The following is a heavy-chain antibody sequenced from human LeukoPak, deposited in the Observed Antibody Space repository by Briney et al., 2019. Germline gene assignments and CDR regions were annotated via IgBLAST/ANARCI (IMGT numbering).Heavy chain of an antibody. V-gene: IGHV4-38-2*02. CDR2: IYHSGST. CDR1: GYSISSGYY. J-gene: IGHJ4*02. CDR3: ARDYYDSSGYYL. D-gene: IGHD3-22*01. Sequence: SETLSLTCTVSGYSISSGYYWGWIRQPPGKGLEWIGSIYHSGSTYYNPSLKSRVTISVDTSKNQFSLKLSSVTAADTAVYYCARDYYDSSGYYLWGQGTLVTVSS.